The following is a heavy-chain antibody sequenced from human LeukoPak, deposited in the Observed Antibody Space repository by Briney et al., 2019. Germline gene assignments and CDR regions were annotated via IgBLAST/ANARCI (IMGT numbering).Heavy chain of an antibody. CDR3: ARDTGIVGATTEPFDI. V-gene: IGHV4-59*01. J-gene: IGHJ3*02. Sequence: KPSGTPSPTFTGSGGSTTSFFLSRIRQPPREGLEWICYSHYSGSSNYSPSLKSRVTISLDTSKNQFSLKLSSVTAADTAVYYCARDTGIVGATTEPFDIWGQGTMVTVSS. CDR2: SHYSGSS. CDR1: GGSTTSFF. D-gene: IGHD1-26*01.